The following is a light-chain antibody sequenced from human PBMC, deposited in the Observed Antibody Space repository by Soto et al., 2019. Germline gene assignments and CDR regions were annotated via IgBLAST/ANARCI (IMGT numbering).Light chain of an antibody. CDR1: SSDVGTYDR. CDR3: RSSTSSSVV. J-gene: IGLJ2*01. Sequence: QSALPQPHSVSGSPGQSVTISCTGTSSDVGTYDRVSWYQQPPGTAPKLMIYEVSNRHSGVPDRFSGAKSGNTASLTISGRQAEDDADYYCRSSTSSSVVFGGGTQLTVL. CDR2: EVS. V-gene: IGLV2-18*02.